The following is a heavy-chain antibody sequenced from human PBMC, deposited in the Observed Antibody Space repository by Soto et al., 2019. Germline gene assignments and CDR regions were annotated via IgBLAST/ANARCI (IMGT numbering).Heavy chain of an antibody. CDR1: GYTFTSYG. Sequence: ASVKVSCKASGYTFTSYGISWVRQAPGQGLEWMGWISAYNGNTNYAQKLQGRVTMTTDTSTSTAYMELRSLRSDDTAVYYCARDLAGYGDYVKYFQHWGQGTLVTVSS. J-gene: IGHJ1*01. CDR2: ISAYNGNT. V-gene: IGHV1-18*01. D-gene: IGHD4-17*01. CDR3: ARDLAGYGDYVKYFQH.